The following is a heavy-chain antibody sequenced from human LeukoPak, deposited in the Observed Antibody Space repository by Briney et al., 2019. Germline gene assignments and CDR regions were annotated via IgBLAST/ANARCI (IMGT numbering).Heavy chain of an antibody. CDR2: IYYSGST. J-gene: IGHJ4*02. CDR1: GGSISRYY. CDR3: ARHGNDFGYYFDY. D-gene: IGHD1-1*01. V-gene: IGHV4-59*08. Sequence: PSETLSLTCTVSGGSISRYYWSWIRLPPGKGLEWIGYIYYSGSTNYNPSLKSRVTISVDTSKNQFSLGLSSVTAADTAVYYCARHGNDFGYYFDYWGQGTLVAVSS.